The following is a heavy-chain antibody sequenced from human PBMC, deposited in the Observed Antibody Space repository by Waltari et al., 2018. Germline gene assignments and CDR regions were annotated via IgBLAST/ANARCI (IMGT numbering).Heavy chain of an antibody. J-gene: IGHJ4*02. V-gene: IGHV3-66*01. D-gene: IGHD7-27*01. Sequence: EVQLVESGGGLVQPGGSLRLSCAASGLTVSNNYMSWVRQVPGKGLEWVSLIYSAGNTYYADSVKGRFTISRDSSKNTLYLQMNSLRAEDTAGYYCAALTAHDYWGQGTLVTVSS. CDR1: GLTVSNNY. CDR2: IYSAGNT. CDR3: AALTAHDY.